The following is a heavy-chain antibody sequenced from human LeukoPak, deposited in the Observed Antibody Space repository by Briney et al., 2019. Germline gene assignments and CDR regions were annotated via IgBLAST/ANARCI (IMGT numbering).Heavy chain of an antibody. V-gene: IGHV4-59*10. D-gene: IGHD1-26*01. CDR1: GGSFSGYY. J-gene: IGHJ4*02. CDR3: ARGVGATNFDY. Sequence: PSETLSLTCAVYGGSFSGYYWSWIRQPAGKGLEWIGRIYSTGSANYNPSLKSRVTISLDTSKNQFSLKVTSVTAADTAVYYCARGVGATNFDYWGQGTLVTVSS. CDR2: IYSTGSA.